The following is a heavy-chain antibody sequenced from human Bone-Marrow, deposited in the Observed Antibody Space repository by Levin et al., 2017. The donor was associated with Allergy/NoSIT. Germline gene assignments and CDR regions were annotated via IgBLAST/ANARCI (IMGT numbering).Heavy chain of an antibody. CDR3: ATAGGDVWARACDS. J-gene: IGHJ3*02. D-gene: IGHD2-21*01. V-gene: IGHV5-51*01. Sequence: GESLKISCKASGYSFTSYWIGWVRQMPGKGLEWMGIIYPDDSYTKYRPAFQGQVTISADKSITTAYLQWNRLRISDSAMYFCATAGGDVWARACDSWGQGTKVTVSS. CDR1: GYSFTSYW. CDR2: IYPDDSYT.